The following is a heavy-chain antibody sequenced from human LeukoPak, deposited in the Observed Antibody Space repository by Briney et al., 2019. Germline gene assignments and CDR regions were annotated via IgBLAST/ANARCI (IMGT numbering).Heavy chain of an antibody. CDR3: ARAAYYYDSSGYYYDY. CDR2: IYSGGST. CDR1: GFTVSSNY. V-gene: IGHV3-66*01. J-gene: IGHJ4*02. D-gene: IGHD3-22*01. Sequence: GGSLRLSCAASGFTVSSNYMSWVRQAPGKGLEWVSVIYSGGSTYYADSVKGRFTISRNNSKNTLYLQMNSLRAEDTAVYYCARAAYYYDSSGYYYDYWGQGTLVTVSS.